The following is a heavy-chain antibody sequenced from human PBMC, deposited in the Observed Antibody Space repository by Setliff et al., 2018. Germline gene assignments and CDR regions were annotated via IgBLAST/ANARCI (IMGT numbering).Heavy chain of an antibody. V-gene: IGHV4-34*01. CDR2: INHSGST. CDR3: ARSGYYDFWSGFLNDAFDI. Sequence: LYLTCAVYGGSFSGYYWSWIRQPPGKGLEWIGEINHSGSTNYNPSLKSRVTISVDTSKNQFSLKLSSVTAADTAVYYCARSGYYDFWSGFLNDAFDIWGQGTMVTVS. CDR1: GGSFSGYY. J-gene: IGHJ3*02. D-gene: IGHD3-3*01.